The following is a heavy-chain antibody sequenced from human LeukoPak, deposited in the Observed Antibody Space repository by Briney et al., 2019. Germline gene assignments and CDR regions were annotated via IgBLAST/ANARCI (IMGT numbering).Heavy chain of an antibody. CDR3: ARAELEFTDWYYFDY. D-gene: IGHD1-1*01. J-gene: IGHJ4*02. Sequence: AGGSLRLSCAASGFTFSSYSMNWVRQAPGKGLEWVSSISGSGSSSYYLDSVKGRFTISRDNSKNTLYLQMNSLRAEDTAVYYCARAELEFTDWYYFDYWGQGTLVTVSS. V-gene: IGHV3-23*01. CDR2: ISGSGSSS. CDR1: GFTFSSYS.